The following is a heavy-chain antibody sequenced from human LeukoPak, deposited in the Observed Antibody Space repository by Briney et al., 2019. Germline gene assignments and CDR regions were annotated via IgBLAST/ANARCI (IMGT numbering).Heavy chain of an antibody. CDR1: GYSISSGYY. CDR3: ARAQYHSSSWYRGPYYYYYMDV. D-gene: IGHD6-13*01. CDR2: IYHSGST. V-gene: IGHV4-38-2*01. J-gene: IGHJ6*03. Sequence: PSETLSLTCAVSGYSISSGYYWGWIRQPPGKGLEWIGSIYHSGSTYYNPSLKSRVTISVDTSKNQFSLKLSSVTAADTAVYYCARAQYHSSSWYRGPYYYYYMDVWGKGTTVTVSS.